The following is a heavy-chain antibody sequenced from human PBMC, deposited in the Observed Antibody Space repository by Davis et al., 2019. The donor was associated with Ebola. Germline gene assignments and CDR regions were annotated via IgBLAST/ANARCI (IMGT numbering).Heavy chain of an antibody. J-gene: IGHJ6*03. V-gene: IGHV3-11*01. D-gene: IGHD2-21*01. CDR1: GFTFSDYY. CDR2: ISNRDGTI. CDR3: AKAYCAADCSYILHFYQYMDV. Sequence: GESLKISCAASGFTFSDYYMSWIRQAPGKGLEWLSYISNRDGTIFYADSVKGRFTISRDKSNNTLDLQMNILTPEDTAVYYCAKAYCAADCSYILHFYQYMDVWGKGTTVTVS.